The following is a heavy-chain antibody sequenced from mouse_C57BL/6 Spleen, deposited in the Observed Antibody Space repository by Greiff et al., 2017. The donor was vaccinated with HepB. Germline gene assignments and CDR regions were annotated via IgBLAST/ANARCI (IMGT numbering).Heavy chain of an antibody. Sequence: VQLQQSGPGLVKPSQSLSLTCSVTGYSITSGYYWNWIRQFPGNKLEWMGYISYDGSNNYNPSLKNRISITRDTSKNQFFLKLNSVTTEDTATYYCARDSYYYGSQPWYFDVWGTGTTVTVSS. CDR1: GYSITSGYY. V-gene: IGHV3-6*01. CDR2: ISYDGSN. D-gene: IGHD1-1*01. CDR3: ARDSYYYGSQPWYFDV. J-gene: IGHJ1*03.